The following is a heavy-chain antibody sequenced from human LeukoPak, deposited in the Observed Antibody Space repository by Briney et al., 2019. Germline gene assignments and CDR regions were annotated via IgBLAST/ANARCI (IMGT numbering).Heavy chain of an antibody. CDR1: GESFSGFY. Sequence: SETLSLTCAVYGESFSGFYWTWIRQPPGKGLEWIGEINHSGSTNYNPSLKSRVTISVDTSKNQFSLKLSSVTAADTAVYYCARHAVNSSGWYRWFDPWGQGTLVTVSS. CDR3: ARHAVNSSGWYRWFDP. CDR2: INHSGST. V-gene: IGHV4-34*01. J-gene: IGHJ5*02. D-gene: IGHD6-19*01.